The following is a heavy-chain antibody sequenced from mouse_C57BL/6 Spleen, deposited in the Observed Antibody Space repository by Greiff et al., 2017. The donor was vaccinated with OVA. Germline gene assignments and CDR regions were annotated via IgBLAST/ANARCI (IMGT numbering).Heavy chain of an antibody. CDR2: IYPRSGNT. J-gene: IGHJ4*01. Sequence: QVQLQQSGAELARPGASVKLSCKASGYTFTSYGISWVKQRTGQGLEWIGEIYPRSGNTYYNEKFKGKATLTADKSSSTAYMELRSLTSEDSAVYFCARGDIYYGNYGDAMDYWGQGTSVTVSS. CDR3: ARGDIYYGNYGDAMDY. V-gene: IGHV1-81*01. CDR1: GYTFTSYG. D-gene: IGHD2-1*01.